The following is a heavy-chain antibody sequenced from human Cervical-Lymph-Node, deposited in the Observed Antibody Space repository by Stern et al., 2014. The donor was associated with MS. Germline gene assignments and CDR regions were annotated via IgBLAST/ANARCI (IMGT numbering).Heavy chain of an antibody. V-gene: IGHV4-31*03. D-gene: IGHD4-23*01. J-gene: IGHJ5*02. CDR2: IYYSGST. CDR1: GGSINSDAYY. Sequence: VQLVESGPGLVKPSQTLSLTCTVSGGSINSDAYYWNWIRQHPGKGLEWIGYIYYSGSTSYTPSLKSRVTMSVDTSNNQFSLKLNSMTAADTAVYYCARGSDDYGGDYWFDPWGQGTLVTVSS. CDR3: ARGSDDYGGDYWFDP.